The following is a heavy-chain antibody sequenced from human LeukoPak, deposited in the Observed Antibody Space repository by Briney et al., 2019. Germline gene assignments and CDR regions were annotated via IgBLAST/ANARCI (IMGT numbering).Heavy chain of an antibody. J-gene: IGHJ5*02. CDR3: ARGVVFKSSSWYDT. V-gene: IGHV1-58*02. Sequence: TSVKVSCKASGFTFTRSAMQWVRQARGQRLEYIGWIVVGSGNTHYAQKFQGRVTMTRDTSTSTVYMELSSPRSEDTAVYYCARGVVFKSSSWYDTWGQGTLVTVSS. CDR2: IVVGSGNT. CDR1: GFTFTRSA. D-gene: IGHD2-15*01.